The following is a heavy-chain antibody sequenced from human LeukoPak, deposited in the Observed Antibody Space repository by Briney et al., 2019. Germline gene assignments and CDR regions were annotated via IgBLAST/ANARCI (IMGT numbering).Heavy chain of an antibody. CDR3: ARSSRDGYNYDAFDI. CDR1: GYSFTSYW. D-gene: IGHD5-24*01. J-gene: IGHJ3*02. V-gene: IGHV5-51*01. CDR2: IYPGDSDT. Sequence: RGESLKISCKGSGYSFTSYWIGWLRQMPGKGLEWMGIIYPGDSDTRYSPSFQGQVTISADKSISTAYLQWSSLKASDTAMYYCARSSRDGYNYDAFDIWGQGTMVTVSS.